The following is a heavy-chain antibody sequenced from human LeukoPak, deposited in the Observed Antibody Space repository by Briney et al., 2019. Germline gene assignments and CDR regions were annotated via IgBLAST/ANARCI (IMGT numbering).Heavy chain of an antibody. CDR1: GFTFSSYS. D-gene: IGHD3-16*01. CDR3: AKGAEIDL. V-gene: IGHV3-23*01. Sequence: PGGSLRLSCAAPGFTFSSYSMNWVRQAPGKGLEWVSAVTGPGDTTYYADSVKGRFFMSREDSKTTVYLQMNSLRAEDTATYYCAKGAEIDLWGQGTLVTVSS. CDR2: VTGPGDTT. J-gene: IGHJ5*02.